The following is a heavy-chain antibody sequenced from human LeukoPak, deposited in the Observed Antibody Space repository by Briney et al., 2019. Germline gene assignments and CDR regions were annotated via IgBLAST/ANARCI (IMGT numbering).Heavy chain of an antibody. D-gene: IGHD4-11*01. CDR2: INPNSGET. CDR1: GYTFTDYY. Sequence: ASERVSCKTSGYTFTDYYIHWVRQAPRQGVEGMGWINPNSGETNSAQKFQGRVTMTGDTSISTAYMELRRVTSDDTAVYYCARDRDYSNTERGFDYWGQGTLVTVSS. V-gene: IGHV1-2*02. J-gene: IGHJ4*02. CDR3: ARDRDYSNTERGFDY.